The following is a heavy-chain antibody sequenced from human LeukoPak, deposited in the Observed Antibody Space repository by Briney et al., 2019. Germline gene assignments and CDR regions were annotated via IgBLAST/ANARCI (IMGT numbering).Heavy chain of an antibody. D-gene: IGHD3-3*02. CDR1: GYSFSSHW. Sequence: GESLKISCKGSGYSFSSHWIAWVRQVPGKGLEWMGIIYPGDSETRYRPSFQGQVTISADKSISTAYLQWGSLKASDTAMYYCAPVIFGVVITLLIYYFDYWGQGTLVTVSS. CDR3: APVIFGVVITLLIYYFDY. V-gene: IGHV5-51*01. J-gene: IGHJ4*02. CDR2: IYPGDSET.